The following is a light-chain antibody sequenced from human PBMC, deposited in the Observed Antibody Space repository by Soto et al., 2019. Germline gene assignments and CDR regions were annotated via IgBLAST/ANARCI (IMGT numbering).Light chain of an antibody. CDR2: EDT. V-gene: IGLV2-23*01. CDR3: CSYAGTGTSLV. Sequence: QSALTQPASVSGSPGQSITLSCTGTSSDVGSYNLVSWYQQLPGKVPKLIIFEDTTRPSGVSNRFSGSKSGNTASLTIAGLQAEDEADYHCCSYAGTGTSLVFGGGTKVTVL. J-gene: IGLJ3*02. CDR1: SSDVGSYNL.